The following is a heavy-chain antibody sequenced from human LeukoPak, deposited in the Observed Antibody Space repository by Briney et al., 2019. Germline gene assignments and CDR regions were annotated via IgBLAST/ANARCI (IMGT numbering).Heavy chain of an antibody. D-gene: IGHD3-10*01. CDR3: ARHGSGSYFYAFDV. CDR1: GFTFSDYY. CDR2: ISSSGSTI. Sequence: PGGSLRLSCAASGFTFSDYYMSWIRQAPGKGLEWVSYISSSGSTIYYADSVKGRFTISRDNAKNSLYLQMNSRRAEDTAVYYCARHGSGSYFYAFDVWGQGTMVTVSS. J-gene: IGHJ3*01. V-gene: IGHV3-11*04.